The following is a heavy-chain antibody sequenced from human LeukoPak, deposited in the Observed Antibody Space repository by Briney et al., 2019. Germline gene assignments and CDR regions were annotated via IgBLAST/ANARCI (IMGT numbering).Heavy chain of an antibody. CDR1: GGSFSGYY. Sequence: SETLSLTCAVYGGSFSGYYWSWIRQPPGKGLEWIGEINHSGSTNYNPSLKSRVTISVDTSKNQFSLKLTSVTAADTAVYYCARRGRNSSGWQDYLWGQGTLVTVSS. CDR3: ARRGRNSSGWQDYL. CDR2: INHSGST. D-gene: IGHD6-25*01. V-gene: IGHV4-34*01. J-gene: IGHJ4*02.